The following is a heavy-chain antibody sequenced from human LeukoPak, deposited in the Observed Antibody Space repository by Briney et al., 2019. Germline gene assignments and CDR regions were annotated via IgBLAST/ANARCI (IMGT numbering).Heavy chain of an antibody. CDR1: GGSINSGSYY. CDR2: IYHNGST. D-gene: IGHD6-13*01. CDR3: ARARSGIAGFDP. Sequence: SETLSLTCTVSGGSINSGSYYWGWIRQPPGKGLEWIGSIYHNGSTYYNPSLKSRVTISVDTSKNQFSLKLSSVTAADTAVYYCARARSGIAGFDPWGQGTLVTVSS. J-gene: IGHJ5*02. V-gene: IGHV4-39*07.